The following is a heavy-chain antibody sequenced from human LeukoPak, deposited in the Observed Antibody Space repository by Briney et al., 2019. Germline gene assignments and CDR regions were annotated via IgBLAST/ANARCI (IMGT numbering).Heavy chain of an antibody. CDR1: GFTFSSQS. D-gene: IGHD1-26*01. Sequence: GGSLRLSCVASGFTFSSQSMNWVRQAPGKGLEWVSSISSSSNYIYYADSVKGRFTISRDNAKDSLYLQMNSLGPEDTAVYYCARDPYSGNYGNYYYYYMDVWGKGTTVTISS. CDR2: ISSSSNYI. V-gene: IGHV3-21*01. J-gene: IGHJ6*03. CDR3: ARDPYSGNYGNYYYYYMDV.